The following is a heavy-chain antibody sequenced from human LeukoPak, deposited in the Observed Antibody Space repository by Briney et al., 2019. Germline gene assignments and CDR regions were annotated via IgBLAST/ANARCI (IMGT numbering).Heavy chain of an antibody. CDR3: ARQTGDDALDI. CDR1: GYTLTGHY. D-gene: IGHD7-27*01. Sequence: ASVKVSCKASGYTLTGHYINWVRQAPGQGLEWMGWISPHIGFTMYPQRFQGRVTITTDTSISTAFLEVRSLRSDDTAAYYCARQTGDDALDIWGQGKMITVYS. CDR2: ISPHIGFT. V-gene: IGHV1-2*02. J-gene: IGHJ3*02.